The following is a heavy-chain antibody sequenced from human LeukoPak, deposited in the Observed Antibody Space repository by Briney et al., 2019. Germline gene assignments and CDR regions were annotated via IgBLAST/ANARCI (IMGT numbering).Heavy chain of an antibody. J-gene: IGHJ5*02. V-gene: IGHV4-59*01. CDR1: GVSISSYY. CDR3: AREEDP. Sequence: PSETLSLTCTVSGVSISSYYWSWIRQPPGKGLEWIGYIYYSGSTNYNPPLKSRVTISVDTSKNQFSLKLSSVTAADTAVYYCAREEDPWGQGTLVTVSS. CDR2: IYYSGST.